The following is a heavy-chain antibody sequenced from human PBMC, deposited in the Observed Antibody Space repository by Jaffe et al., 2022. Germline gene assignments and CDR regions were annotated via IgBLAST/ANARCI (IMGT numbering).Heavy chain of an antibody. V-gene: IGHV4-61*02. J-gene: IGHJ5*02. CDR3: ARDVIPQGEEVPDSWFDP. D-gene: IGHD2-21*01. CDR2: IYTSGST. Sequence: QVQLQESGPGLVKPSQTLSLTCTVSGGSISSGSYYWSWIRQPAGKGLEWIGRIYTSGSTNYNPSLKSRVTISVDTSKNQFSLKLSSVTAADTAVYYCARDVIPQGEEVPDSWFDPWGQGTLVTVSS. CDR1: GGSISSGSYY.